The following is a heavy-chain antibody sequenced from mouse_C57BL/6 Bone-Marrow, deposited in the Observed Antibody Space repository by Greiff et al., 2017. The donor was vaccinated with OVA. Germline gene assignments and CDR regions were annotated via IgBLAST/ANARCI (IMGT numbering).Heavy chain of an antibody. CDR1: GFSLTSYG. CDR2: IWSGGST. D-gene: IGHD1-1*01. Sequence: VMLVESGPGLVQPSQSLSITCTVSGFSLTSYGVHWVRQSPGKGLEWLGVIWSGGSTDYNAAFISRLSISKDNSKSQVFFKINSLQADDTAIYYCARNSYYGSLQDWYFDVWGTGTTVTVSS. J-gene: IGHJ1*03. V-gene: IGHV2-2*01. CDR3: ARNSYYGSLQDWYFDV.